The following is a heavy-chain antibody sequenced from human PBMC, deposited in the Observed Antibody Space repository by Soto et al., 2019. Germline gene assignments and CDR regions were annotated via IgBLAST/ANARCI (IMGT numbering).Heavy chain of an antibody. CDR2: IYYTGKT. CDR1: GGYIHVGGYY. J-gene: IGHJ5*02. V-gene: IGHV4-30-4*01. Sequence: SETLSLTCSVSGGYIHVGGYYWTWIRQRPGKGLEWMGYIYYTGKTYYNPSLESRLTMSVDRSKNQFSLRLTSVTAADTAVYFCGSDLTSNANCIDPWGQGTLVTVSS. D-gene: IGHD2-2*01. CDR3: GSDLTSNANCIDP.